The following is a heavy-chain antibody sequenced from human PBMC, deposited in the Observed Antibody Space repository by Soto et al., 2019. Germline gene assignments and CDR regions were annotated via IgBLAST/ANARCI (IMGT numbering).Heavy chain of an antibody. CDR1: GFSFSSYS. Sequence: EVQLVESGGDLVQPGQSLRLSCAASGFSFSSYSMNWVRQAPGKGLEWISYLSSSKTYIWYADSVKGRFTISRDNAKNSLSLEMSSLRDEDTAVYYCVRDSGWAFDIWGRGTMVTVSS. CDR2: LSSSKTYI. CDR3: VRDSGWAFDI. D-gene: IGHD6-19*01. J-gene: IGHJ3*02. V-gene: IGHV3-48*02.